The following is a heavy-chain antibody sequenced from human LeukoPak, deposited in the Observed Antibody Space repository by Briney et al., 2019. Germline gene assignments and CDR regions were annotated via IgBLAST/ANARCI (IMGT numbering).Heavy chain of an antibody. J-gene: IGHJ4*02. D-gene: IGHD3-3*01. CDR1: GFTFSSYA. Sequence: GGSLRLSCAASGFTFSSYAMSWVRQAPGKGLEWVSAISGSGGSTYYADSVKGRFTISRDNSKNTLYLQMNSLRAEDTAVYYCAKARGQRGKRFLEWSALDYWGQGTLVTVSS. CDR2: ISGSGGST. V-gene: IGHV3-23*01. CDR3: AKARGQRGKRFLEWSALDY.